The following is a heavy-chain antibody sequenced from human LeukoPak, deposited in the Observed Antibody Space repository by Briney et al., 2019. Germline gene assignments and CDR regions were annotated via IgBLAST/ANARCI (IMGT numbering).Heavy chain of an antibody. J-gene: IGHJ6*04. CDR3: ATRLCSIAACRASSYKCMDV. V-gene: IGHV3-66*01. CDR1: GFTVSSNY. CDR2: IYSGGST. Sequence: GGSLRLSCAASGFTVSSNYMSWVRQAPGKGPEWVSVIYSGGSTYYADSVKGRFTISRDNAKNSVHLQMNSLRAEDTAVYYCATRLCSIAACRASSYKCMDVWGKGTTVTVSS. D-gene: IGHD2-2*01.